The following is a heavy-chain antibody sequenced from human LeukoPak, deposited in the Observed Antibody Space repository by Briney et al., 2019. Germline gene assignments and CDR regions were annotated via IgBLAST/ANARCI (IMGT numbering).Heavy chain of an antibody. D-gene: IGHD5-12*01. J-gene: IGHJ4*02. CDR3: ARRAYSGYDSYFDY. CDR1: GYTFTSYD. CDR2: MNPNSGNT. V-gene: IGHV1-8*01. Sequence: ASVTVSCKASGYTFTSYDINWVRQATGRGVEWMGWMNPNSGNTGYAQKFQGRVTMTRNTSISTAYMELSSLRSEDTAVYYCARRAYSGYDSYFDYWGQGTLVTVSS.